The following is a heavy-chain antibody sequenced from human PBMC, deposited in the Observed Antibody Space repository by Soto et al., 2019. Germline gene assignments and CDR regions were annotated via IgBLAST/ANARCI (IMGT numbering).Heavy chain of an antibody. J-gene: IGHJ4*02. V-gene: IGHV1-3*01. CDR2: INAGNGNT. CDR1: GYTFTSYA. CDR3: AARIVVVTDFDY. D-gene: IGHD2-21*02. Sequence: ASVKVSCKASGYTFTSYAIHWVRHAPGQRLERMGWINAGNGNTKYSQKFQGRVTITRDTSACTAYMELSSLSSEDTTVYYCAARIVVVTDFDYWGQGDLVTVSS.